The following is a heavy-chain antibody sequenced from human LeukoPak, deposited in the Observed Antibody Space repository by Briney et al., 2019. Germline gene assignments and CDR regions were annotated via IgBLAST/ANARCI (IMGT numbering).Heavy chain of an antibody. J-gene: IGHJ5*02. CDR1: GYTFSIYD. V-gene: IGHV1-8*01. CDR2: MNSNNGNT. Sequence: AASVKVSCKTSGYTFSIYDINWVRQVAGQGLEWMGWMNSNNGNTGYAQKFQDRVTMTMNTSIDTAYMELTSLRSEDTAVYYCARRISALGTGFWFDPWGQETQVTVSS. D-gene: IGHD6-6*01. CDR3: ARRISALGTGFWFDP.